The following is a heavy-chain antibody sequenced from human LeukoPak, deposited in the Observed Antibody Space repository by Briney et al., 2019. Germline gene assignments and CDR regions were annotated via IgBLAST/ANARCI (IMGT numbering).Heavy chain of an antibody. CDR2: INHSGST. D-gene: IGHD5-18*01. J-gene: IGHJ4*02. V-gene: IGHV4-34*01. CDR3: ARTGYSYGGALFDY. Sequence: SETLSLACAVYGGSFSGYYWSWIRQPPGKGLEWIGEINHSGSTNYSPSLKSRVTISVDTSKNQFSLKLSSVTAADTAVYYCARTGYSYGGALFDYWGQGTLVTVSS. CDR1: GGSFSGYY.